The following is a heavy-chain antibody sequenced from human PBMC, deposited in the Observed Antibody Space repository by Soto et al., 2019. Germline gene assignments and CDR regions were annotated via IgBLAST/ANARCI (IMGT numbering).Heavy chain of an antibody. V-gene: IGHV4-4*02. D-gene: IGHD6-19*01. J-gene: IGHJ3*02. CDR3: AYSSGWYRHDI. CDR2: ILHSGST. CDR1: GDSISSPKW. Sequence: QVQLRESGPGLVKPSGTLSLTCAVSGDSISSPKWWTWVRQPPGKGLEWIGDILHSGSTNYNPSLKSRVTISVDKSKNQFSLNLDSVTAADTAVYYCAYSSGWYRHDIWGQGTLVTVSS.